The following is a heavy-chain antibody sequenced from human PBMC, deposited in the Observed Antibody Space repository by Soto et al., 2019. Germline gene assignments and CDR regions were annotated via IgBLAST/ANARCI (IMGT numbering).Heavy chain of an antibody. D-gene: IGHD6-13*01. CDR3: AKLGSSSSWYDIDY. CDR1: GFTFSSYA. Sequence: GGSLRLSCAASGFTFSSYAMSWVRQAPGKGLEWVSAISGSGGSTYYADSVKGRFTISRDNSKNTLYLQMNSLRAEDTAVYYCAKLGSSSSWYDIDYWGQGTLVTVSS. CDR2: ISGSGGST. J-gene: IGHJ4*02. V-gene: IGHV3-23*01.